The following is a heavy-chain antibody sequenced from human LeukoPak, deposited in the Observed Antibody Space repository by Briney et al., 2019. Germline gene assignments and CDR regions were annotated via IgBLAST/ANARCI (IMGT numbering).Heavy chain of an antibody. J-gene: IGHJ6*02. V-gene: IGHV3-23*01. CDR1: GFTFSTYT. D-gene: IGHD2-2*01. CDR3: ATVYSSSPLRPMDV. Sequence: GGSLTLSCVASGFTFSTYTMNWIRQAPGKGLEWVSAISGSGGGTYYVDSVKGRFTISRDNSKNTLYLQMNSLRAEDTAVYYCATVYSSSPLRPMDVWGQGTTVTVPS. CDR2: ISGSGGGT.